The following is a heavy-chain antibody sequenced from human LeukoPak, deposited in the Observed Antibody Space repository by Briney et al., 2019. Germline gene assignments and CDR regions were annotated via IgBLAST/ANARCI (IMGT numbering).Heavy chain of an antibody. CDR1: GFLITNNNY. CDR3: ARNGSSGFFND. CDR2: IHHSGNRFESGST. V-gene: IGHV4-38-2*02. D-gene: IGHD6-19*01. J-gene: IGHJ1*01. Sequence: SETLSLTCSVSGFLITNNNYWGWIRQPPGKGLEWMGSIHHSGNRFESGSTHYNPSFRGRVTVSADPSKNQFSLTLRSVTVADTGVYFCARNGSSGFFNDWSQGTLVTVSS.